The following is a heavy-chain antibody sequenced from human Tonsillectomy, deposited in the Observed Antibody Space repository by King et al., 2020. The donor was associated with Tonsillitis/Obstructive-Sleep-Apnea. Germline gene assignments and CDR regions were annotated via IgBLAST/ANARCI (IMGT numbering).Heavy chain of an antibody. D-gene: IGHD1-26*01. CDR1: GFTFSSYA. J-gene: IGHJ4*02. CDR3: AKSTTESYPRHCDY. CDR2: ISGSGGST. V-gene: IGHV3-23*04. Sequence: VQLVQSGGGLVQPGGSLRLSCAASGFTFSSYAMSWVRQGPGKGLEWVSAISGSGGSTYYAESVKGRFTISRDNSKNTVYLQMNSLRAADTAVYYCAKSTTESYPRHCDYWGQGTLVTVSS.